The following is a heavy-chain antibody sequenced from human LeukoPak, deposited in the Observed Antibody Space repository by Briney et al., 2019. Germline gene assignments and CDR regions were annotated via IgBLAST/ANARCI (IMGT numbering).Heavy chain of an antibody. D-gene: IGHD6-19*01. J-gene: IGHJ4*02. CDR2: FDPEDGET. V-gene: IGHV1-24*01. CDR3: ATVRAFVAVAGYDY. CDR1: GYTLTELS. Sequence: ASVKVSCKVSGYTLTELSTHWVRQAPGKGLEWMGGFDPEDGETIYAQKFQGRVTMTEDTSTDTAYMELGSLRSEDTAVYYCATVRAFVAVAGYDYWGQGTLVTVSS.